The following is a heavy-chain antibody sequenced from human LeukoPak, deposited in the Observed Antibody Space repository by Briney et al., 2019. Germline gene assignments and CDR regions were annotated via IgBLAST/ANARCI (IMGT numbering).Heavy chain of an antibody. V-gene: IGHV4-30-2*01. J-gene: IGHJ4*02. CDR3: ARGAHTLVGSYFDY. CDR2: IYHSGST. Sequence: SQTLSLTCAVSGGSISSGGYSWSWIRQPPGKGLEWIGYIYHSGSTYYNPSLKSRVTISVDRSKNQSSLKLSSVTAADTAVYYCARGAHTLVGSYFDYWGQGTLVTVSS. D-gene: IGHD3-10*01. CDR1: GGSISSGGYS.